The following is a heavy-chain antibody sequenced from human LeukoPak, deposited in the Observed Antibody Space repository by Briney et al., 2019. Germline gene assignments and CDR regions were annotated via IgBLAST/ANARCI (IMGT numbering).Heavy chain of an antibody. J-gene: IGHJ4*02. V-gene: IGHV4-59*08. Sequence: PSETLSLTCTVSGGSISRYYWSWIRQPPGKGLEWIGYIYYSGSTNYNPSLKSRVTISVDTSKNQFSLKLSSVTAADTAVYYCARRGHLTLFDYWGQGTLVTVSS. CDR2: IYYSGST. CDR1: GGSISRYY. D-gene: IGHD3-16*01. CDR3: ARRGHLTLFDY.